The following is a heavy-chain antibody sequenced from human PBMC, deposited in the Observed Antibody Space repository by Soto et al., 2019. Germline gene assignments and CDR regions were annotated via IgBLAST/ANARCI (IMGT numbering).Heavy chain of an antibody. CDR2: IKSDGSGT. Sequence: EVQLVESGGGLVQPGESLTLSCAASGFTFSSYWMHWVRQAPGKGLVWVSRIKSDGSGTYYADSVKGRLTISRDNARDALSLQMTSLRGEDTAVYFCARGDGDRYDGNGYLGRHWGQGALVAVSS. CDR1: GFTFSSYW. J-gene: IGHJ4*02. D-gene: IGHD3-22*01. V-gene: IGHV3-74*01. CDR3: ARGDGDRYDGNGYLGRH.